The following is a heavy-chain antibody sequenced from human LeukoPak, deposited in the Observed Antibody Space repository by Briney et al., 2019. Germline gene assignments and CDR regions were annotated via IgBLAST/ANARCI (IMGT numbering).Heavy chain of an antibody. V-gene: IGHV3-21*01. D-gene: IGHD1-26*01. CDR1: GFTFSSYW. J-gene: IGHJ4*02. CDR2: MSSSSGLI. Sequence: GGSLRLSCAASGFTFSSYWMSWVRQAPGKGLEWVSSMSSSSGLIYYGDSVKGRFTVSRDNAKRSLYLQMNSLRADDTAVYYCAREFDGSASGAGYWGQGTLVTVSS. CDR3: AREFDGSASGAGY.